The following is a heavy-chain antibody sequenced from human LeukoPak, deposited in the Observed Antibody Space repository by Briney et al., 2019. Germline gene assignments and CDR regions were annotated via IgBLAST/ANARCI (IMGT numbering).Heavy chain of an antibody. Sequence: PSETLSLTCAVYGGSFSGYYWSWIRQPPGKGLEWIGEINHSGSTNYNSSLKSRVTISVDTSKNQFSLKLSSVTAADTAVYYCALHVVDTAMVDYWGQGTLVTVSS. CDR3: ALHVVDTAMVDY. CDR1: GGSFSGYY. J-gene: IGHJ4*02. CDR2: INHSGST. D-gene: IGHD5-18*01. V-gene: IGHV4-34*01.